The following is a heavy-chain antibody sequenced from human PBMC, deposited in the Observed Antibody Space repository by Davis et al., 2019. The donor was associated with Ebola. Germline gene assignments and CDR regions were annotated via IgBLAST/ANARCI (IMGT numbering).Heavy chain of an antibody. Sequence: SETLSLTCSVSGGSINSGTYYWGWVRQPPGKGLEWIGAIYYNGRTYYSPSLEGRVTILLDTSKNHFSLKLRSVTAADTAVYFCARLSGLFSSSSGALYFDLWGRGTLVSVSS. V-gene: IGHV4-39*07. CDR3: ARLSGLFSSSSGALYFDL. D-gene: IGHD6-6*01. J-gene: IGHJ2*01. CDR1: GGSINSGTYY. CDR2: IYYNGRT.